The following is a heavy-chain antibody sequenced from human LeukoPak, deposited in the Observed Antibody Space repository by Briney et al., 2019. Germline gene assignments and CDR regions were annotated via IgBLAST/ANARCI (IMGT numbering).Heavy chain of an antibody. CDR1: GFTFSSYG. CDR2: ISYDGSNK. V-gene: IGHV3-30*18. Sequence: PGGSLRLSCAASGFTFSSYGMHWVRQAPGKGLEWVAVISYDGSNKYYADSVKSRFTISRDNSKNTLYLQMNSLRAEDTAVYYCAKDRVVAATRAGYGMDVWGQGTTVTVSS. J-gene: IGHJ6*02. D-gene: IGHD2-15*01. CDR3: AKDRVVAATRAGYGMDV.